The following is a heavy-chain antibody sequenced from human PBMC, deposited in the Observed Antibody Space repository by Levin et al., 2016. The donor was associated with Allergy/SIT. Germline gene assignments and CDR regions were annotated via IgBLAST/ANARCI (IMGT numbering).Heavy chain of an antibody. J-gene: IGHJ6*02. CDR2: IFSNDEK. D-gene: IGHD3-3*01. Sequence: WIRQPPGKALEWLAHIFSNDEKSYSTSLKSRLTISKDTSKSQVVLTMTNMDPVDTATYYCARVFDMSGMDVWGQGTTVTVSS. CDR3: ARVFDMSGMDV. V-gene: IGHV2-26*01.